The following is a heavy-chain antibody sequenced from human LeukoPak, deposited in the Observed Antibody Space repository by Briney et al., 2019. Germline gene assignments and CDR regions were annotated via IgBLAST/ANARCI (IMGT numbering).Heavy chain of an antibody. CDR1: GFTVGSNY. D-gene: IGHD1-26*01. V-gene: IGHV3-66*02. Sequence: GGSLRLSCAASGFTVGSNYMSWVRQAPGEGLEWVSVIYSDGSTYYADSVKARFTISRDNSKNTLYLQMNSLRADDTAVYYCARDPGGGPTHGYWGQGTLVTVSS. J-gene: IGHJ4*02. CDR3: ARDPGGGPTHGY. CDR2: IYSDGST.